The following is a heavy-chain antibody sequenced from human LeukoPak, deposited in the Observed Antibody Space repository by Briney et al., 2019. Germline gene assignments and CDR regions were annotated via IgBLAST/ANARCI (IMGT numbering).Heavy chain of an antibody. V-gene: IGHV4-4*07. Sequence: PSETLSLTCTVSGGSISSYYWSWIRQPAGKGLEWIGRIYTSGSTNYNPSLKSRVTMSVDTSKNQFSLKLSSVTAADTAVYYCARDKMVREPSDYYYGTDVWGQGTTVTVSS. D-gene: IGHD3-10*01. J-gene: IGHJ6*02. CDR3: ARDKMVREPSDYYYGTDV. CDR1: GGSISSYY. CDR2: IYTSGST.